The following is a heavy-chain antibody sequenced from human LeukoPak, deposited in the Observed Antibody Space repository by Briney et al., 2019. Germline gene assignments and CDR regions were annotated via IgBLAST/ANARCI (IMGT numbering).Heavy chain of an antibody. CDR3: ARDKQRYYYYGMDV. Sequence: ASVEVSCKASGYTFTGYYMHWVRQAPGQGLEWMGWINPNSGGTNYAQKFQGRFTMTRDTSISTAYMELSRLRSDDTAVYYCARDKQRYYYYGMDVWGQGTTVTVSS. V-gene: IGHV1-2*02. D-gene: IGHD5-18*01. CDR1: GYTFTGYY. CDR2: INPNSGGT. J-gene: IGHJ6*02.